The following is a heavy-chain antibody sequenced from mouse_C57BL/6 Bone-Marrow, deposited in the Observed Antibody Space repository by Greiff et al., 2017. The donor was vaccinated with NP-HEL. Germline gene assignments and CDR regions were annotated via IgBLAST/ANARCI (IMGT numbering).Heavy chain of an antibody. CDR1: GYTFTSYW. J-gene: IGHJ4*01. CDR3: ARRYYSNYDAMDY. Sequence: QVQLQQPGAELVKPGASVKMSCKASGYTFTSYWITWVKQRPGQGLEWIGDIYPGSGSTNYNEKFKSNATLTVDTSSSTAYMQLSSLTSEDSAVYYCARRYYSNYDAMDYWGQGTSVTVAS. CDR2: IYPGSGST. D-gene: IGHD2-5*01. V-gene: IGHV1-55*01.